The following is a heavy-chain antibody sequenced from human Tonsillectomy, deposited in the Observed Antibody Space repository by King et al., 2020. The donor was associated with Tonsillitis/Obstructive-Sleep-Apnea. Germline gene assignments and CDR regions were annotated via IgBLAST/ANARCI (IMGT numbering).Heavy chain of an antibody. J-gene: IGHJ4*02. CDR2: IYSGGST. CDR3: ARGFSYDPIDY. D-gene: IGHD5-18*01. Sequence: VKLVESGGGLVQPGGSLRLSCAASGFTFSSKYMTWVRQAPGKGLEWVSVIYSGGSTYYADSVKGRFSNSRDNSKNTLYLQMNSLRAEDTAVYYCARGFSYDPIDYWGQGTLVTVSS. V-gene: IGHV3-66*01. CDR1: GFTFSSKY.